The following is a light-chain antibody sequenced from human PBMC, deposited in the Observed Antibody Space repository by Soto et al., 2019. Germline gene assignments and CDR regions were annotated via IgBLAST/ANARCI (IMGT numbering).Light chain of an antibody. CDR3: QNYNSALFT. CDR2: AAS. Sequence: DIQMTQSPSSLSASVGDRVTITCRASQDISRYLAWYQQRPGKVPRLLIYAASTLQSGVPFRLSGSGSGTDFNLTISSLQPEDIGTFYCQNYNSALFTFGPGTKVDIK. CDR1: QDISRY. V-gene: IGKV1-27*01. J-gene: IGKJ3*01.